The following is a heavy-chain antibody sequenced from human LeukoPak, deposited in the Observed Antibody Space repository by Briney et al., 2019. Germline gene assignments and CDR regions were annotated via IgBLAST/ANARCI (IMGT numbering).Heavy chain of an antibody. J-gene: IGHJ5*02. V-gene: IGHV3-23*01. CDR2: SSGNGGSASYT. CDR1: GFTFSNYA. D-gene: IGHD6-19*01. Sequence: GGSLRLSCAASGFTFSNYALSWVRQAPGKGLEWVSTSSGNGGSASYTYYADSVKGRFTISRDNAKNSLYLQMNSLRAEDTAVYYCARDPRGSGPPWGQGTLVTVSS. CDR3: ARDPRGSGPP.